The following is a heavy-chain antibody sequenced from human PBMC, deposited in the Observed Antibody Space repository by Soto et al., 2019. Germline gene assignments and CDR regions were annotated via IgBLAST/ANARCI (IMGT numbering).Heavy chain of an antibody. J-gene: IGHJ5*02. CDR1: GGSLSSSSYY. CDR2: IYYSGST. D-gene: IGHD2-2*01. CDR3: ARHDGLSPAARSDWFDP. Sequence: QLQLQESGPGLVKPSETLSLTCTVSGGSLSSSSYYWGWIRQPPGKGLEWIGSIYYSGSTYYNPSLKSQVTISVDTSKNQFSLKLSSVTAADTAVYYCARHDGLSPAARSDWFDPWGQGTLVSVSS. V-gene: IGHV4-39*01.